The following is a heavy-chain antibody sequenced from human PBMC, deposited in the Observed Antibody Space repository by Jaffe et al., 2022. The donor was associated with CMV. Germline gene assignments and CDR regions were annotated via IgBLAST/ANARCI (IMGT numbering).Heavy chain of an antibody. J-gene: IGHJ4*02. D-gene: IGHD2-21*02. Sequence: QVQLVQSGAEVKEPGASVKVSCKASSYSSVTFGFHWVRQAPGQGLEWMGWINSRNGNTNYAHNVQDRFTMTTDTSTGTAYLELTGLRSDDTAIYYCAHWAEGDSFLDSWGQGTLVTVSA. CDR2: INSRNGNT. CDR3: AHWAEGDSFLDS. CDR1: SYSSVTFG. V-gene: IGHV1-18*01.